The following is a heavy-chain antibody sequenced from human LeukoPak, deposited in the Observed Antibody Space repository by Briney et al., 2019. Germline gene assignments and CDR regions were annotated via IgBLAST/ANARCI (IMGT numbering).Heavy chain of an antibody. CDR1: GFTVSSNY. Sequence: GGSLRLSCAASGFTVSSNYMSWVRQAPGKGLEWVSLIYSCGSTYYADSVKGRFTISRDNSKNTLYLQMNSLRAEDTAVYYCARIRSRKWGFDYWGQGTLVTVSS. V-gene: IGHV3-66*01. J-gene: IGHJ4*02. D-gene: IGHD1-26*01. CDR2: IYSCGST. CDR3: ARIRSRKWGFDY.